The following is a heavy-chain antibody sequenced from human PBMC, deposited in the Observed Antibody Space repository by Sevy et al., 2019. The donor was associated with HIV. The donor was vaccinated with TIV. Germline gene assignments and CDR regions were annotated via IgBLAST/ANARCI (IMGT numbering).Heavy chain of an antibody. CDR1: GFTFSDYY. CDR3: ARDSSSSAPHYYYYGMDV. J-gene: IGHJ6*02. V-gene: IGHV3-11*01. D-gene: IGHD6-6*01. CDR2: ISSSGSTI. Sequence: GGSLRLSCAASGFTFSDYYMSWIRQAPWKGLEWVSYISSSGSTIYYADSVKGRFTISRDNAKNSLYLQMNSLRAEDTAVYYCARDSSSSAPHYYYYGMDVWGQGTTVTVSS.